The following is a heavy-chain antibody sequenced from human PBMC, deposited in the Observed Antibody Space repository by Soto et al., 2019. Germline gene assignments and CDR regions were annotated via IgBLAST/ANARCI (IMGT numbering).Heavy chain of an antibody. CDR3: AREIEVVTAIYDYYYGMDV. Sequence: ASVKVSCKASGYTFTSYYMHWVRQAPGQGLEWMGIINPSGGSTSYAQKFQGRVTMTRDTSTSTVYMELSSLRPEDTAVYYCAREIEVVTAIYDYYYGMDVWGQGTTVTVSS. V-gene: IGHV1-46*01. CDR1: GYTFTSYY. CDR2: INPSGGST. J-gene: IGHJ6*02. D-gene: IGHD2-21*02.